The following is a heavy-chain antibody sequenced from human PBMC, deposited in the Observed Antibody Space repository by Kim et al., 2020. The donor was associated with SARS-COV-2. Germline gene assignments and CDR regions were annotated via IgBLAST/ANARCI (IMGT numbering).Heavy chain of an antibody. CDR1: GFTFSSYA. J-gene: IGHJ5*02. Sequence: GGSLRLSCAASGFTFSSYAMSWVRQAPGKGLEWVSAISGSGGSTYYADSVKGRFTISRDNSKNTLYLQMNSLRAEDTAVYYCAKGGHSSSWGRWFDPWGQGTLVTVSS. D-gene: IGHD6-13*01. CDR3: AKGGHSSSWGRWFDP. V-gene: IGHV3-23*01. CDR2: ISGSGGST.